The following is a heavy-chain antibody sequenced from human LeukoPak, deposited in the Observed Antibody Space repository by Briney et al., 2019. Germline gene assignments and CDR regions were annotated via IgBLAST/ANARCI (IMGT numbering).Heavy chain of an antibody. CDR3: AGAIPAAASFDY. J-gene: IGHJ4*02. D-gene: IGHD6-13*01. CDR1: GYTFTSYY. Sequence: ASVKVSCKASGYTFTSYYMHWVRQAPGQGLEWMGIINPSGGSTSYAQKFQGRVTMTRDTSTSTVYMELSSLRSEDTAVYYCAGAIPAAASFDYWGQGTLVTVSS. V-gene: IGHV1-46*01. CDR2: INPSGGST.